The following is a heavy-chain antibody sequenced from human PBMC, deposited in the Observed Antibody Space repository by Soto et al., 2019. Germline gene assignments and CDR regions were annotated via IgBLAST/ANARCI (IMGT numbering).Heavy chain of an antibody. CDR3: AKGNLGFCSGTVCYFFDY. Sequence: PGGSLRLSCAASGFTFSNYAMAWVRQTPGKGLERVAGITDSGGRTYHADSVKGRFTISRDNSRNTLSLQMDSLGAEDTAIYYCAKGNLGFCSGTVCYFFDYWGQGALVTVSS. J-gene: IGHJ4*02. CDR1: GFTFSNYA. V-gene: IGHV3-23*01. CDR2: ITDSGGRT. D-gene: IGHD2-15*01.